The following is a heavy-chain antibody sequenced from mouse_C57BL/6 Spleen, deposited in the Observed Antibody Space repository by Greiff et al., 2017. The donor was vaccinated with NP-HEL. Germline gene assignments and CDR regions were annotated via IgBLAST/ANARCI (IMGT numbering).Heavy chain of an antibody. CDR3: TTSITTVVAKIDY. CDR2: IDPENGDT. CDR1: GFNIKDDY. V-gene: IGHV14-4*01. Sequence: VQLKQSGAELVRPGASVKLSCTASGFNIKDDYMHWVKQRPEQGLEWIGWIDPENGDTEYASKFQGKATITADTSSNTAYLQLSSLTSEDTAVYYCTTSITTVVAKIDYWGQGTTLTVSS. J-gene: IGHJ2*01. D-gene: IGHD1-1*01.